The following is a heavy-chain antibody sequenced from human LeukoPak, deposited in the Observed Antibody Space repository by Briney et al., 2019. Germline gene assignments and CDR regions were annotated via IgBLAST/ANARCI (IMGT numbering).Heavy chain of an antibody. Sequence: GGSLRLSCAASGFTVSSNYMSWVRQAPGKGLEWVSVIYSGGSTYYTDSVKGRFTISRDNSKNTLYLQMNSLRAEDTAVYYCARESITVALGWFDPWGQGTLVTVSS. CDR3: ARESITVALGWFDP. J-gene: IGHJ5*02. V-gene: IGHV3-53*01. CDR1: GFTVSSNY. CDR2: IYSGGST. D-gene: IGHD6-19*01.